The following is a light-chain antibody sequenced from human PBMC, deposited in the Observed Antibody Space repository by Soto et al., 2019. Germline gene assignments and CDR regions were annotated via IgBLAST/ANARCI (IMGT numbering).Light chain of an antibody. Sequence: EIVMTQSPATLSVSPGERATVSCRASQDISNNLDWYQQRPGQSPRLLIYDATTRATDIPARFSGSGSGTECTLTISGLQSEDFAVYYFQQYHDWPWTFGQGTKVEIK. CDR3: QQYHDWPWT. CDR2: DAT. J-gene: IGKJ1*01. V-gene: IGKV3-15*01. CDR1: QDISNN.